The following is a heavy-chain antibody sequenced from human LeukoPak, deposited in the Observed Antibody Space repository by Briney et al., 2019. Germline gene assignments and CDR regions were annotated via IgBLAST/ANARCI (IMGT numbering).Heavy chain of an antibody. J-gene: IGHJ4*02. D-gene: IGHD2/OR15-2a*01. Sequence: PSETLSLTCTVSGGSISSYYWSRIREPAGKGLEWIGRIYSSGSTNYNPSLKSRVTMSIDTSKNQFSLKLSSVTAADTAVYYCARGGRVFYYFDYWGQGTLVTVSS. CDR3: ARGGRVFYYFDY. V-gene: IGHV4-4*07. CDR2: IYSSGST. CDR1: GGSISSYY.